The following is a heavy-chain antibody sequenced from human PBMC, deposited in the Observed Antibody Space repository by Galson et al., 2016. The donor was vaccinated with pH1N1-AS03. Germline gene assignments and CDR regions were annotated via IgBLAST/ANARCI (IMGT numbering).Heavy chain of an antibody. J-gene: IGHJ5*01. D-gene: IGHD3-9*01. CDR2: IHDSGST. V-gene: IGHV4-59*01. CDR1: GASITSNY. CDR3: ARVDTTGFYFVFDS. Sequence: SLTCTVSGASITSNYWTWLRQPPGKGLEWIGNIHDSGSTNYNPSLKSRVTISVDTSKNQFSLNLSSVTAADTAVYYCARVDTTGFYFVFDSWGQGTLVTVSS.